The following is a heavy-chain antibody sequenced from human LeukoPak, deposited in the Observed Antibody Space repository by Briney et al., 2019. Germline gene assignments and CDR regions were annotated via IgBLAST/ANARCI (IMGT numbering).Heavy chain of an antibody. CDR3: ARDYVAVADY. CDR2: IWYDGSNK. Sequence: GGSLRLSCAASGFTFSTYEMNWVRQAPGKGLEWVAVIWYDGSNKYYAGSVKGRFTISRDNSKNTLYLQMNSLRAEDTAVYNCARDYVAVADYWGQGTLVTVSS. D-gene: IGHD6-19*01. J-gene: IGHJ4*02. V-gene: IGHV3-33*08. CDR1: GFTFSTYE.